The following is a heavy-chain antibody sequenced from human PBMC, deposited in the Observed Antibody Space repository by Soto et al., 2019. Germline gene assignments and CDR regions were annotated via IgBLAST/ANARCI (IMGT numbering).Heavy chain of an antibody. Sequence: QVQLVESGGGVVQPGRSLRLSCAASGFTFSSYGMHWVRQAPGKGLEWVAVIWYDGSNKYYADSVKGRFTISRDNSKNTLYLQMNSQRAEDTAVYYCATQGSYPYGMDVWGQGTTVTVSS. CDR1: GFTFSSYG. V-gene: IGHV3-33*01. CDR3: ATQGSYPYGMDV. D-gene: IGHD3-16*02. J-gene: IGHJ6*02. CDR2: IWYDGSNK.